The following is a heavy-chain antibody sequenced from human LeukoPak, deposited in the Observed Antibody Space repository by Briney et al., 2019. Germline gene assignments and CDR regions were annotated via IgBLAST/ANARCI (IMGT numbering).Heavy chain of an antibody. D-gene: IGHD3-22*01. Sequence: GGSLRLSCAASGFTFSDYYMSWVRQAPGKGLEWVANIKQDGSEKYYVDSVKGRFTISRDNAKNSLYLQMNSLRAEDTAVYYCARYKLSGYFFDYWGQGTLVTVSS. J-gene: IGHJ4*02. CDR1: GFTFSDYY. V-gene: IGHV3-7*01. CDR2: IKQDGSEK. CDR3: ARYKLSGYFFDY.